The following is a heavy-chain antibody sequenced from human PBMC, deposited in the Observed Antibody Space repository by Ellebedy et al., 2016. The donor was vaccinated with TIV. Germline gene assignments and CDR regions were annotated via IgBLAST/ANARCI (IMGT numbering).Heavy chain of an antibody. CDR1: GFTFSSYS. CDR2: ISSSSSTI. D-gene: IGHD3-10*01. V-gene: IGHV3-48*02. J-gene: IGHJ4*02. Sequence: PGGSLRLSCAASGFTFSSYSMNWVRQAPGKGLEWVSYISSSSSTIYYADSVKGRFTISRDNAKNSLYLQMNSLRDEDTAVYYCARDWRQALGVRGVIWGVFDYWGQGTLVTVSS. CDR3: ARDWRQALGVRGVIWGVFDY.